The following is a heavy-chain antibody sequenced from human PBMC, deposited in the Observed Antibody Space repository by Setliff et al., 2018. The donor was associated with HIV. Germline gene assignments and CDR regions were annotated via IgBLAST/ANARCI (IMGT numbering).Heavy chain of an antibody. Sequence: SVKVSCKSSAGSFSIFAINWVRQAPGQGLEWMGGMMTIFSTTNYARKFQGRVTITTDESTGTAYMELSNLRSEDTAVYYCATEGAGGSYQRACALEVWGQGTMVTVSS. CDR3: ATEGAGGSYQRACALEV. D-gene: IGHD1-26*01. V-gene: IGHV1-69*05. CDR2: MMTIFSTT. CDR1: AGSFSIFA. J-gene: IGHJ3*01.